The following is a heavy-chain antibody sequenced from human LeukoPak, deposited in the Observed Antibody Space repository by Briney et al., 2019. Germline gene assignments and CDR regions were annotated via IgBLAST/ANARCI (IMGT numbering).Heavy chain of an antibody. J-gene: IGHJ4*02. V-gene: IGHV1-2*02. CDR1: GYTFTAYY. D-gene: IGHD2-2*01. CDR3: AREIPCSSSSCLDY. CDR2: INPNSGGT. Sequence: ASVKVSCKASGYTFTAYYMHWVRQAPGQGLEWMGWINPNSGGTNFAQKFQGGVTMTRDTSITTAHMELSRLTSDDTAVYYCAREIPCSSSSCLDYWGQGTLVTVSS.